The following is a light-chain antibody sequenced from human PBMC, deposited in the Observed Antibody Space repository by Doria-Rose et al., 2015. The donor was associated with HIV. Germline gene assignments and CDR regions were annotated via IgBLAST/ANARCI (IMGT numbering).Light chain of an antibody. Sequence: EIVMTQSSGTLSLSPGERATLSCTASQSFSSTYLAWYQQNPGQAPSLLIYDGSNRATGIPDRFSASGSGTDFTLTINRLEPEDFALYYCLQYGTSWTFGQGTKVEI. CDR2: DGS. V-gene: IGKV3-20*01. J-gene: IGKJ1*01. CDR3: LQYGTSWT. CDR1: QSFSSTY.